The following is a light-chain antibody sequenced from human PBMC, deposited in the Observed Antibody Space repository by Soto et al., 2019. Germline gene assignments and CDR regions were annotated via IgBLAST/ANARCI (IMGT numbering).Light chain of an antibody. Sequence: QSALTQPASVSGSPGQSITISCTGTSCDVGGYNYVSWYQHHPGKAPKLMIYDVTNRPSGVSNRFSGSKSGNTASLTISGVQSEDEASYYCSSYTTTSTVVFGGGTKVTVL. CDR2: DVT. CDR1: SCDVGGYNY. V-gene: IGLV2-14*03. CDR3: SSYTTTSTVV. J-gene: IGLJ2*01.